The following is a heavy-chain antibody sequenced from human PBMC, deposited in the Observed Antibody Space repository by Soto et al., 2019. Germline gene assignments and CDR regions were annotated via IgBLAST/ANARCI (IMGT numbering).Heavy chain of an antibody. V-gene: IGHV3-30*18. D-gene: IGHD5-18*01. J-gene: IGHJ4*02. Sequence: PXGSLRLTCAASGFTFSSYGMHWVRQAPGKGLEWVAVISYDGSNKYYADSVKGRFTISRDNSKNTLYLQMNSLRAEDTAVYYCAKDGWIQLAVVYFDYWGQGTLVTVSS. CDR3: AKDGWIQLAVVYFDY. CDR1: GFTFSSYG. CDR2: ISYDGSNK.